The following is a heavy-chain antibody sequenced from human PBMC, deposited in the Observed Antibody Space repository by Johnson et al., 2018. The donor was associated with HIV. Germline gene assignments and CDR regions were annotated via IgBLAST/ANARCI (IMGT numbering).Heavy chain of an antibody. J-gene: IGHJ3*02. CDR2: IWYDGTNE. V-gene: IGHV3-30*19. CDR3: ARDLGGHAFDI. CDR1: GFTFSSYG. D-gene: IGHD3-16*01. Sequence: QVQLVESGGGVVQPGRSLRLSCAASGFTFSSYGMHWVRQAPGKGLEWVAVIWYDGTNEYYADSVKGRFTISRDNSKNTLYLQMNSLRAEDMAVYYCARDLGGHAFDIWGQGTMVTVSS.